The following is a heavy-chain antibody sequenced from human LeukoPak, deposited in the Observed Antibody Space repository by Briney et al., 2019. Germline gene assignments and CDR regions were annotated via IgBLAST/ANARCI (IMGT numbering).Heavy chain of an antibody. D-gene: IGHD3-9*01. CDR3: ARTTYDIFTGRNWFDP. CDR1: GYTFTTYG. J-gene: IGHJ5*02. V-gene: IGHV1-18*01. CDR2: IWAYNGNT. Sequence: ASVKVSCKASGYTFTTYGIIWVRQAPGQGLEWMGLIWAYNGNTNYSQKLQGKVTMTTDTSTSTAYMELRSLRSDDAAVYYCARTTYDIFTGRNWFDPWGQGTLVTVSS.